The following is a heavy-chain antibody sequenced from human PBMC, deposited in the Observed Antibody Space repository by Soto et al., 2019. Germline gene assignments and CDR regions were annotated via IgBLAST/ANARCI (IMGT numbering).Heavy chain of an antibody. D-gene: IGHD2-15*01. CDR2: IYYSGST. V-gene: IGHV4-31*03. J-gene: IGHJ4*02. Sequence: QVQLQESGPGLVKPSQTLSLTCTVSGGSISSGGYYWSWIRQHPGKGLEWIGYIYYSGSTYYNPSLKSRVTISVDTTKNQFSLKLSSVAAADTAVYYCARVYCSGGSCYSSDLYYDYWGQGTLVTVSS. CDR3: ARVYCSGGSCYSSDLYYDY. CDR1: GGSISSGGYY.